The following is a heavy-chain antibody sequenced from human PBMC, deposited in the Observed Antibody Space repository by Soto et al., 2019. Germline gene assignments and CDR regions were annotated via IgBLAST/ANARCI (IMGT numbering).Heavy chain of an antibody. CDR1: GFTFSAFG. CDR2: IRHDGSND. Sequence: QLHLVESGGGVVQPGASVRLSCEASGFTFSAFGMHWVRQAPGKGLELVAGIRHDGSNDYYSDFAKGRLTISRDNSRATLYLQINSLRADDSAVSYCASVNTVRSWDYDGMDIWGQGTTVTVSS. CDR3: ASVNTVRSWDYDGMDI. J-gene: IGHJ6*02. D-gene: IGHD3-10*01. V-gene: IGHV3-33*03.